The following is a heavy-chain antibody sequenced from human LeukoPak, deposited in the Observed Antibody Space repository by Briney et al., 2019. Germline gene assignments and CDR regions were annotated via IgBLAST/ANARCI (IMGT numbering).Heavy chain of an antibody. CDR1: GHGLSTHY. Sequence: GESLRISCQDSGHGLSTHYINWVRQMPGKGLERIGRIDPSDSYTNYNPSFQGHVTFTADKSTNTAYLQWTSLKASDTAIYYCARRPGGVLADTDFFESWGQGTLVTVSS. CDR2: IDPSDSYT. J-gene: IGHJ4*02. CDR3: ARRPGGVLADTDFFES. V-gene: IGHV5-10-1*01. D-gene: IGHD3-16*01.